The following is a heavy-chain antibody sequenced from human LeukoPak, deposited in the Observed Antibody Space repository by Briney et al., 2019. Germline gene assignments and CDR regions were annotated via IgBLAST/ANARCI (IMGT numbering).Heavy chain of an antibody. CDR3: AAAIVTYYGFWSGPEPNDAFDI. J-gene: IGHJ3*02. CDR2: IVVGSGNT. CDR1: GFTFTSSA. Sequence: GASVKVSCKASGFTFTSSAVQWVRQARGQRLEWIGWIVVGSGNTNYAQKFQERVTITRDMSTSTAYMELSSLRSEDTAVYYCAAAIVTYYGFWSGPEPNDAFDIWGQGTMVTVSS. V-gene: IGHV1-58*01. D-gene: IGHD3-3*01.